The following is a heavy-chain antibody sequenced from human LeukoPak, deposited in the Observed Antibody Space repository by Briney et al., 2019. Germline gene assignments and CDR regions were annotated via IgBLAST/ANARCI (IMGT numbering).Heavy chain of an antibody. CDR2: IYSGGST. V-gene: IGHV3-66*01. Sequence: GSLRLSCAASGFTVSSNYMSWVRQAPGKGLEWVSVIYSGGSTYYADSVKGRFTISRDNAKNSLYLQMNSLRAEDTAVYYCARGSWDSSVSLQKYYFDYWGQGTLVTVSP. D-gene: IGHD6-19*01. CDR3: ARGSWDSSVSLQKYYFDY. CDR1: GFTVSSNY. J-gene: IGHJ4*02.